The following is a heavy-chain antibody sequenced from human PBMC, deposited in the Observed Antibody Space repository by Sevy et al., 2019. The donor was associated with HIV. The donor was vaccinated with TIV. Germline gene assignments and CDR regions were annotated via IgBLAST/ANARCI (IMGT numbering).Heavy chain of an antibody. CDR3: ARDDDYVWGN. V-gene: IGHV1-69*06. D-gene: IGHD3-16*01. Sequence: SVKVSCKASGGTFSSYAISWVRQAPGQGLEWMGGIIPIFGTANYAQKFPGRVTITADKSTSTAYMELSSLRSEDTAVYYCARDDDYVWGNWGQGTLVTVSS. J-gene: IGHJ4*02. CDR2: IIPIFGTA. CDR1: GGTFSSYA.